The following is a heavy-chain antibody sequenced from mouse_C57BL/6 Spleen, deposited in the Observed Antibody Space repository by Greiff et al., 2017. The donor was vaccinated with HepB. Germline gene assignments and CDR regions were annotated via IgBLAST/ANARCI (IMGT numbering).Heavy chain of an antibody. CDR1: GYTFTSYW. CDR2: INTSSGYT. CDR3: ARMTTGVANYVDD. Sequence: QVQLKESGAELAKPGASVKLSCTASGYTFTSYWMHWVKQRPGQGLEWIGYINTSSGYTTYNQKFKDKATLTADKSSSTAYMQLSSLTYEDSAVYYCARMTTGVANYVDDWGQGTTLTVAA. V-gene: IGHV1-7*01. D-gene: IGHD1-1*01. J-gene: IGHJ2*01.